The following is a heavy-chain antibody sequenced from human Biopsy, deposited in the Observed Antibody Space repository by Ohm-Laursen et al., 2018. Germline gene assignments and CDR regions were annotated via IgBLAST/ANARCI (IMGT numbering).Heavy chain of an antibody. CDR2: IIGIFRTA. V-gene: IGHV1-69*13. Sequence: GASVKVSCKASGGTFSSSAITWVRQAPGQGLEWMGGIIGIFRTAHYAQKFQGRVTITADEFMSTAYMELSSLRSKDTAVYYCARGGGYNWNNGWFDPWGQGTLVTVSS. D-gene: IGHD1/OR15-1a*01. CDR1: GGTFSSSA. CDR3: ARGGGYNWNNGWFDP. J-gene: IGHJ5*02.